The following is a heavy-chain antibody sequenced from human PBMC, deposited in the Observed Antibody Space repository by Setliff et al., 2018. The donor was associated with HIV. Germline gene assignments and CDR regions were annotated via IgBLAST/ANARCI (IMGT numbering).Heavy chain of an antibody. CDR2: IYYRRNT. Sequence: PSETLSLTCAVSGGSIDSTSYYWGWIRQPPGKGLEWIGSIYYRRNTNYHPSRKSRATISVDTSKNQFSLKVTSVTAADTAVYYCTRHAGRENQLPHTYYYYMDVWGKGATVTVSS. CDR1: GGSIDSTSYY. CDR3: TRHAGRENQLPHTYYYYMDV. J-gene: IGHJ6*03. V-gene: IGHV4-39*01. D-gene: IGHD2-2*01.